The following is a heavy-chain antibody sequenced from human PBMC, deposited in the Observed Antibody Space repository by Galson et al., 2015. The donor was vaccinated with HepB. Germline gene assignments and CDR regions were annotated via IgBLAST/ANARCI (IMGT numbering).Heavy chain of an antibody. CDR2: IRSKAYGGTT. CDR3: TRADHNYDFWSGYYTGGPGGVDY. J-gene: IGHJ4*02. Sequence: SLRLSCAASGFTFGDYAMSWFRQAPGKGLEWVGFIRSKAYGGTTEYAASVKGRFTISRDDSKSIAYLQMNSLKTEDTAVYYCTRADHNYDFWSGYYTGGPGGVDYWGQGTLVTVSS. D-gene: IGHD3-3*01. CDR1: GFTFGDYA. V-gene: IGHV3-49*03.